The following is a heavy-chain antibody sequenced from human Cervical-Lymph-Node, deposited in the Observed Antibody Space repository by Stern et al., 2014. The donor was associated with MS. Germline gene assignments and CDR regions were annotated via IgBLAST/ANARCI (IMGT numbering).Heavy chain of an antibody. CDR3: ARHRSYGDYGY. J-gene: IGHJ4*02. D-gene: IGHD3-10*01. V-gene: IGHV5-51*01. CDR2: IHPGDSDT. CDR1: GYSFTSYW. Sequence: EVQLEESGAEVKKPGESLEISCKGSGYSFTSYWIGWMRQMPGKGLEWMGIIHPGDSDTKYSPSFEGQVTTPADKSSTTAYLQCSSLKASDTAMYFCARHRSYGDYGYWGKGTLVIVAS.